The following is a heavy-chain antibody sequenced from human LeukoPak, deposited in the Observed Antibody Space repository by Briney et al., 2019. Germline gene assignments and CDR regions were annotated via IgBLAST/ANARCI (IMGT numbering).Heavy chain of an antibody. D-gene: IGHD1-26*01. CDR1: GGSISSGTYY. V-gene: IGHV4-39*01. Sequence: SETLSLTCTVSGGSISSGTYYWGWIRQPPGKGLDWIGSIYYSGSTSYNPSLKSRVTISVDTSKNQFSLTLDSVTAADTAVYYCARNASDSGTSYFDYWGQGTLVTVSS. CDR2: IYYSGST. CDR3: ARNASDSGTSYFDY. J-gene: IGHJ4*02.